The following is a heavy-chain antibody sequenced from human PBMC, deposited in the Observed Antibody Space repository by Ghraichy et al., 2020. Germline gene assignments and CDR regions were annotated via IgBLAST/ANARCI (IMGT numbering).Heavy chain of an antibody. Sequence: ASVKVSCKASGYTFTSYDINWVRQATGQGLEWMGWMNPNSGNTGYAQKFQGRVTMTRNTSISTAYMELSSLRSEDTAVYYCARSAHRGRKGGHIVVVTATSGFDPWGQGTLVTVSS. V-gene: IGHV1-8*01. CDR3: ARSAHRGRKGGHIVVVTATSGFDP. D-gene: IGHD2-21*02. CDR2: MNPNSGNT. CDR1: GYTFTSYD. J-gene: IGHJ5*02.